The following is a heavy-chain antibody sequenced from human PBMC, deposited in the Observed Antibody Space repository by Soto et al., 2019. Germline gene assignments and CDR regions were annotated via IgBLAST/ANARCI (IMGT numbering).Heavy chain of an antibody. CDR1: GFTFDDYA. CDR3: AKGNSSSPDDAFDI. V-gene: IGHV3-9*01. J-gene: IGHJ3*02. Sequence: EVQLVESGGGLVQPGRSLRLSCAASGFTFDDYAMHWVRQAPGKGLEWVSGISWNSGSIGYADSVKGRFTISRDNAKNSLYLQMNSLRAEDTALYYCAKGNSSSPDDAFDIWGQGQWSPSLQ. D-gene: IGHD6-6*01. CDR2: ISWNSGSI.